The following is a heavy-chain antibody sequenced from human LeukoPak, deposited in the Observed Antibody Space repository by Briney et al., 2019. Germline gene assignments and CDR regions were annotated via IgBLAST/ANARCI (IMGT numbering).Heavy chain of an antibody. CDR1: GFPFDNYA. D-gene: IGHD3-10*01. CDR3: AKDMNSYGSGSSYNPWGPFDS. CDR2: IAWNSGNT. V-gene: IGHV3-9*01. J-gene: IGHJ4*02. Sequence: GGSLRLSCAASGFPFDNYAMHWVRQAPGKGLEGVSGIAWNSGNTGFADSVKGRFTISRDNAENSLYLQMNSLTPEDTAFYFCAKDMNSYGSGSSYNPWGPFDSWGQGTLVTVSS.